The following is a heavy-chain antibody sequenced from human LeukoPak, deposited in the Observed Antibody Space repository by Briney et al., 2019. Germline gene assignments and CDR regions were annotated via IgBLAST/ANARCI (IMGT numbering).Heavy chain of an antibody. CDR2: IYYTGTT. V-gene: IGHV4-39*01. Sequence: SETLSLTCTVSGGSLNSGTYYWGWIRQPPGKGLEWIGSIYYTGTTYYNPSLKSRVTISVDTSKNQFSLKLSSVTAADTAVYYYARRFPASSNWDFDHWGQGTLVTVSS. D-gene: IGHD6-13*01. CDR3: ARRFPASSNWDFDH. J-gene: IGHJ4*02. CDR1: GGSLNSGTYY.